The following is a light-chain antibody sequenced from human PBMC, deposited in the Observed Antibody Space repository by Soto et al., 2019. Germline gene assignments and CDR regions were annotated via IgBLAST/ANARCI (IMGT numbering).Light chain of an antibody. J-gene: IGLJ2*01. CDR1: SSNIGSNV. CDR3: ASWDDSLSATVV. Sequence: QSVLTQPPSASETPGQRVTISCSGGSSNIGSNVVNWYQQLPGTAPKLLIYSSNQRPSGVPDRFSGSKSGTSASLAISGLQSEDEADYYCASWDDSLSATVVFGGGTKVTVL. CDR2: SSN. V-gene: IGLV1-44*01.